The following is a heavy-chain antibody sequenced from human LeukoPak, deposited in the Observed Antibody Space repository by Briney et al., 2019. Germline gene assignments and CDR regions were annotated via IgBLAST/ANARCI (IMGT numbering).Heavy chain of an antibody. V-gene: IGHV3-7*04. D-gene: IGHD2-2*01. CDR1: GFTFSTYW. CDR3: ARGGYQLLWY. CDR2: IKQDGSEK. J-gene: IGHJ4*02. Sequence: PGGSLRLSCAASGFTFSTYWMSWVRQAPGTGLEWVASIKQDGSEKSYVDSVRGRFTISRDNAKNSLYLQMNSLRAEDTAVYYCARGGYQLLWYWGQGTPVTVSS.